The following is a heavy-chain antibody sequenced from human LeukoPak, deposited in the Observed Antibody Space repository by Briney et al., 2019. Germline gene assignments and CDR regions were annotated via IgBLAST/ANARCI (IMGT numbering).Heavy chain of an antibody. V-gene: IGHV3-64*04. CDR2: INSNGEKI. Sequence: GGSLRLSCSASGFTFSSFSMHWARQAPGKRLEHLSAINSNGEKIYYVDSVKGRFTISRDNSKNTLHLQMSSLRAEDTAVYYCARDRIAVAQYNWFDPWGQGTLVTVSS. D-gene: IGHD6-19*01. J-gene: IGHJ5*02. CDR1: GFTFSSFS. CDR3: ARDRIAVAQYNWFDP.